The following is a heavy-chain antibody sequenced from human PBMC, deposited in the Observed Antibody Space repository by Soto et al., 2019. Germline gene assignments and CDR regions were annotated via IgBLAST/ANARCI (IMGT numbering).Heavy chain of an antibody. CDR2: ISRDGGTK. J-gene: IGHJ4*02. Sequence: QVQLVESGGGVVQPGRSLRLSCAVSGFTVSTYGMHWVRQAPGKGLEWVAVISRDGGTKYYADSVKGRFTISRNNCSNTLFLEMNSLRGDDIAVYYCPGEVASGYWGQGTLVTVSS. V-gene: IGHV3-30*03. CDR1: GFTVSTYG. CDR3: PGEVASGY. D-gene: IGHD2-21*01.